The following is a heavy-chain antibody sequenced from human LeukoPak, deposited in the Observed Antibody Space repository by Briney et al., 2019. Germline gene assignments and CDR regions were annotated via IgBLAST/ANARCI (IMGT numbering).Heavy chain of an antibody. D-gene: IGHD2-15*01. CDR1: GFTFSSYA. CDR2: ISGGGGST. CDR3: AKSASLGYCSGGSCYFDY. V-gene: IGHV3-23*01. J-gene: IGHJ4*02. Sequence: GGSLRLSRAASGFTFSSYAMSWVRQAPRKGLAWVSAISGGGGSTYYADSVKGRFTISRDNSKNTLYLQMNSLRAEDTAVYYCAKSASLGYCSGGSCYFDYWGQGTLVTVSS.